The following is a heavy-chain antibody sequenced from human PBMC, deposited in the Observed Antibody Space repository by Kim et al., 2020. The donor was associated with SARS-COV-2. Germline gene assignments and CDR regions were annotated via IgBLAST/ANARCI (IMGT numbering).Heavy chain of an antibody. Sequence: GGSLRLSCAASGFTFSGSAMHWVRQASGKGLEWVGRIRSKANSYATAYAASVKGRFTISRDDSKNTAYLQMNSLKTEDTAVYYCTSGRRLGELYDEGIDFDYWGQGTLVTVSS. CDR3: TSGRRLGELYDEGIDFDY. V-gene: IGHV3-73*01. CDR2: IRSKANSYAT. J-gene: IGHJ4*02. D-gene: IGHD3-16*01. CDR1: GFTFSGSA.